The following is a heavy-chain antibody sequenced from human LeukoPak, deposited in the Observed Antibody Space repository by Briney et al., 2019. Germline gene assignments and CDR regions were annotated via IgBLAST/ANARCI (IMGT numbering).Heavy chain of an antibody. J-gene: IGHJ4*02. CDR2: IYPGDSDT. Sequence: GESLKISRKGSGYSVTSYWIGWVRQTPGNGLEWMGIIYPGDSDTRYSPSFQGQVTMSADKSISTAYLQWSSLKASDTAMYYCARRGEAAGYFDYWGQGTLVTVSS. CDR1: GYSVTSYW. CDR3: ARRGEAAGYFDY. V-gene: IGHV5-51*01. D-gene: IGHD6-13*01.